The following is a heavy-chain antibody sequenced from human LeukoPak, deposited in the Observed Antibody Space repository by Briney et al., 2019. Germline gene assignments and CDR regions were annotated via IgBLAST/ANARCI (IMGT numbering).Heavy chain of an antibody. J-gene: IGHJ4*02. CDR2: TNTNTGNP. Sequence: ASVKVSCKASGYTFTTYAMNWVRQAPGQGLEWMGWTNTNTGNPTYAQGFAGRFVFSLDTSVSTAYLQINSLKAEDTAVYYCARDEAAYGTKINLWGQGTLVTVSS. D-gene: IGHD2-8*01. V-gene: IGHV7-4-1*02. CDR3: ARDEAAYGTKINL. CDR1: GYTFTTYA.